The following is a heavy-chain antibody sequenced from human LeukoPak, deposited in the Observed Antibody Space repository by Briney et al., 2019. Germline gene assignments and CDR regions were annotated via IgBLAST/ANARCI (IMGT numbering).Heavy chain of an antibody. CDR1: GGSISSHY. D-gene: IGHD3-10*01. J-gene: IGHJ6*03. CDR3: ARALEGRTYYYGSGSYTGYYYMDV. CDR2: IYYSGST. Sequence: SETLSLTCTVSGGSISSHYWSWIRQPPGKGLEWVGYIYYSGSTNYNPSLKSRVTISVDTSKNQFSLKLSSVTAADTAVYYCARALEGRTYYYGSGSYTGYYYMDVWGKGTTVTVSS. V-gene: IGHV4-59*11.